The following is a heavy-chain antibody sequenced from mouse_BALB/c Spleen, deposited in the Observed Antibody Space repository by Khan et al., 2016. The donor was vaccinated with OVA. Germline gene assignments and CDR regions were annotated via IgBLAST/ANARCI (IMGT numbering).Heavy chain of an antibody. CDR2: INYSGNT. D-gene: IGHD2-4*01. CDR1: GYSITSEYA. V-gene: IGHV3-2*02. CDR3: ARKDYYDYDPFPY. Sequence: EVELKESGPGLVKPSQSLSLTCTVTGYSITSEYAWNWIRQFPGNKLEWMGYINYSGNTRFNPSLKSRTSITRDTSKNQFFLHLNSVTTEDTATYFCARKDYYDYDPFPYWGQGTLVTVSA. J-gene: IGHJ3*01.